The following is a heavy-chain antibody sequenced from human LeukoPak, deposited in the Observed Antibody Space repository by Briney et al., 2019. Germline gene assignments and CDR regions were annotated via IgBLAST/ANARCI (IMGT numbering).Heavy chain of an antibody. J-gene: IGHJ4*02. D-gene: IGHD3-3*01. CDR3: AKAGDFWSGYYRPPFDY. Sequence: GGSLRLSCAASGFTFSSYAMSWVRQAPGKGLEWVSAISGSGGSTYYADSVKGRFTTSRDNSRNTLYLQMNSLRAEDTAVYYCAKAGDFWSGYYRPPFDYWGQGTLVTVSS. V-gene: IGHV3-23*01. CDR1: GFTFSSYA. CDR2: ISGSGGST.